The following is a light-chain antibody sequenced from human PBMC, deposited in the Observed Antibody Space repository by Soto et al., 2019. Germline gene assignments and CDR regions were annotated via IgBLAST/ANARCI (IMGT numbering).Light chain of an antibody. J-gene: IGKJ2*01. CDR1: QSVISY. CDR3: QQRSHWPRT. Sequence: EIVLTQSPATLSLSPGEIATLSCRASQSVISYLAWYQQKPGQAPRLLIYDASNMAPGIRASFSGSGSGTDFTLTISSLAPEDFAVYYGQQRSHWPRTFGQGTKLEIK. CDR2: DAS. V-gene: IGKV3-11*01.